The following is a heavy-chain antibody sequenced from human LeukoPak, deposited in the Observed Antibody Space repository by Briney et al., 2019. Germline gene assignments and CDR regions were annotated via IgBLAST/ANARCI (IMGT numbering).Heavy chain of an antibody. D-gene: IGHD6-13*01. Sequence: EGSLRLSCAASGFTFSSYSMNWVRQAPGKGLEWVSSISSSSSYIYYADSVKGRFTISRDNAKNSLYLQMNSLRAEDTAVYYCARVKARGIAAARDWFDPWGQGTLVTVSS. CDR3: ARVKARGIAAARDWFDP. CDR2: ISSSSSYI. J-gene: IGHJ5*02. CDR1: GFTFSSYS. V-gene: IGHV3-21*01.